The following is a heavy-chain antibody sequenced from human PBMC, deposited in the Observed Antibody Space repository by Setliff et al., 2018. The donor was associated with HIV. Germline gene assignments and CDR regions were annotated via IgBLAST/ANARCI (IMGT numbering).Heavy chain of an antibody. CDR1: GGTFSLYA. D-gene: IGHD5-12*01. Sequence: SVKVSCKASGGTFSLYAINWVRQAPGQGLEWMGGIIPIFNTANYAQKFQGRVTITADGSTSTAYMELSSLRFEDSATYYCARDQATGYEKVWFSWIDPWGQGTLVTVSS. V-gene: IGHV1-69*13. CDR3: ARDQATGYEKVWFSWIDP. J-gene: IGHJ5*02. CDR2: IIPIFNTA.